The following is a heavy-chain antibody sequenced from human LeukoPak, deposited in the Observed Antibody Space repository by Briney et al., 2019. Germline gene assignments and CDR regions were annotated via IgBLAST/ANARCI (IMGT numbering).Heavy chain of an antibody. CDR3: ARFGSPEY. Sequence: SETLSLTCTVSGYSNSSTYYWGWIRRPPGKGLEWIGSIFHTGSTYYSPSLKSRVTMSVHTSNNQFSLKLTSVTAADTALYYCARFGSPEYWGQGILVTVSS. V-gene: IGHV4-38-2*02. CDR1: GYSNSSTYY. D-gene: IGHD3-3*01. J-gene: IGHJ4*02. CDR2: IFHTGST.